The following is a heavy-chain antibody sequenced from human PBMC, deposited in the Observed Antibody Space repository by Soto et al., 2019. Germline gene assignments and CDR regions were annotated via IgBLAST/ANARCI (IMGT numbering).Heavy chain of an antibody. CDR2: ISYNGGDK. CDR3: AKDKDNTADYYFDH. D-gene: IGHD5-18*01. Sequence: GGSLRLSCAASGFAFNTYAMHWVRQAPGKGLEWVAVISYNGGDKYSADSVKGRFTISRDNSKGTVYLQMNSLRTEDTAMYYCAKDKDNTADYYFDHWGQGTTVTVSS. V-gene: IGHV3-30-3*01. J-gene: IGHJ4*03. CDR1: GFAFNTYA.